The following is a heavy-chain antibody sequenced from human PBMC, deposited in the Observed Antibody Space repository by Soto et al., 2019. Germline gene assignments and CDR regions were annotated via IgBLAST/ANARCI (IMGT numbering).Heavy chain of an antibody. Sequence: PSETMSVTCNVSGASISSYNYWGWFRQPPGKGLEWIGSIIYTGTTMYNPSLKSRLTISVDRSKNQVSLNLTSVTAADTAVYYCARLGGYYQALDHWSQGTLVTVSS. D-gene: IGHD3-3*01. CDR1: GASISSYNY. V-gene: IGHV4-38-2*02. J-gene: IGHJ4*02. CDR2: IIYTGTT. CDR3: ARLGGYYQALDH.